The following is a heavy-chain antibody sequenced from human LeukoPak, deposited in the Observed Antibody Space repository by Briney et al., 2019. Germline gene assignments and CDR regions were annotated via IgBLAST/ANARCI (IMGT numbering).Heavy chain of an antibody. J-gene: IGHJ4*02. V-gene: IGHV3-48*01. CDR3: AKTAEIQYFDY. CDR1: GFSFSSYI. CDR2: ISSSSSTI. D-gene: IGHD5-18*01. Sequence: TGGSLRLSCAASGFSFSSYIMNWVRQAPGKGLEWVSHISSSSSTIYYADSVKGRFTISRDNSKNTLYLQMNSLRAEDTAVYYCAKTAEIQYFDYWGQGTLVTVSS.